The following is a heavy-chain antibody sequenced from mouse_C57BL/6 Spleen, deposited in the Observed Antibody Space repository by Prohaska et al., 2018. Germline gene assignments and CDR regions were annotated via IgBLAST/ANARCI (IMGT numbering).Heavy chain of an antibody. V-gene: IGHV1-82*01. CDR1: GYAFSSSW. J-gene: IGHJ3*01. CDR2: IYPGDGDT. CDR3: ASRDSNFSWFAY. D-gene: IGHD2-5*01. Sequence: QVQLQQSGPELVKPGASVKISCKASGYAFSSSWMNWVKQRPGKGLEWIGRIYPGDGDTNYNGKFKGKATLTADNSSSTAYMQLSSLTSEDSAVYFCASRDSNFSWFAYWGQGTLVTVSA.